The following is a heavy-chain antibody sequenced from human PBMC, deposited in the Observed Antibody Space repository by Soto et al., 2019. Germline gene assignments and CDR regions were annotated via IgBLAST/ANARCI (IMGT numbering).Heavy chain of an antibody. J-gene: IGHJ5*02. CDR2: ISGGGGGT. CDR3: AKSAYTSYPLKNSFDP. CDR1: GFTVSSNYA. V-gene: IGHV3-23*04. D-gene: IGHD3-16*01. Sequence: EVQLVESGGGLIQPGGSLRLSCAASGFTVSSNYAMNWVRQAPGRGLEWVSGISGGGGGTYYADSVKGRFTISRDNSNNALYLQMNSLRAEDTAVYYCAKSAYTSYPLKNSFDPWGQGTLVTVSS.